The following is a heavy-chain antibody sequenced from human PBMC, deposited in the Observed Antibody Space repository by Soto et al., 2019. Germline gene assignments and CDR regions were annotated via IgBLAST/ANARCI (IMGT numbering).Heavy chain of an antibody. Sequence: GGSLRLSCAASGFTFSNYGMHWVRQAPGKGLVWVSRINSDGSSTSYADSVKGRFTISRDNAKNTLYLQMNSLRAEDTAVYYCARELGAENAFDIWGQGPMVTVSS. D-gene: IGHD6-6*01. CDR1: GFTFSNYG. CDR3: ARELGAENAFDI. V-gene: IGHV3-74*01. J-gene: IGHJ3*02. CDR2: INSDGSST.